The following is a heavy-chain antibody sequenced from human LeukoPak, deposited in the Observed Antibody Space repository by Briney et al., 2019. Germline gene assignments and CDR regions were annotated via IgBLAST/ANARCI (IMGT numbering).Heavy chain of an antibody. CDR1: GYTFTGYY. CDR2: INPNSGGT. CDR3: ARGPGYSYGYGANYYGMDV. V-gene: IGHV1-2*02. D-gene: IGHD5-18*01. Sequence: ASVKVSCKAPGYTFTGYYMHWVRQAPGQGLEWMGWINPNSGGTNYAQKFQGRVTMTRDTSISTAYMELSRLRSDDTAVYYCARGPGYSYGYGANYYGMDVWGQGTTVTVSS. J-gene: IGHJ6*02.